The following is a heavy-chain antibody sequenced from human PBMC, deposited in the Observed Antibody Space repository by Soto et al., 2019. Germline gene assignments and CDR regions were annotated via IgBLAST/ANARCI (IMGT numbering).Heavy chain of an antibody. D-gene: IGHD6-13*01. CDR1: GFTFSSYA. V-gene: IGHV3-23*01. Sequence: EVQLLESGGGLVQPGGSLRLSCAASGFTFSSYAMSWVRQAPGKGLEWVSAISGSGGSTYYADSVKGRFTISRDNSKNTLYLQMNSLRAEDTAVYYCAKVQPRPQIAAAGTQRYYFDYWGQGTLVTVSS. J-gene: IGHJ4*02. CDR3: AKVQPRPQIAAAGTQRYYFDY. CDR2: ISGSGGST.